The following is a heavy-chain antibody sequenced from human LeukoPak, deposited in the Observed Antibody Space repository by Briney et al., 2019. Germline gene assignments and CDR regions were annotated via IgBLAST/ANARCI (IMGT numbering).Heavy chain of an antibody. D-gene: IGHD3-3*01. Sequence: SETLSLTCTVSGYSISSGYYWGWIRQPPGKGLEWIGNTSYTGGTYYNPSLKSRVIISLDTSKNHFSLRLCSVTAADTRVCYFAIENAISGVAGHWFDPGDQGPLVTVSS. J-gene: IGHJ5*02. CDR3: AIENAISGVAGHWFDP. CDR2: TSYTGGT. CDR1: GYSISSGYY. V-gene: IGHV4-38-2*02.